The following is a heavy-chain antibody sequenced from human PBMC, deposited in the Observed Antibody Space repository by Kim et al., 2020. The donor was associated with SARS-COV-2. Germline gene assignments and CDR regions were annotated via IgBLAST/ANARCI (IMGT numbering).Heavy chain of an antibody. CDR2: ST. J-gene: IGHJ4*02. Sequence: STSYAQKFQGRLTMTRDTSTGTVYMELSSLRSEDTAVYYCARNVDSGYDNWGQGTLVTVSS. CDR3: ARNVDSGYDN. D-gene: IGHD5-12*01. V-gene: IGHV1-46*01.